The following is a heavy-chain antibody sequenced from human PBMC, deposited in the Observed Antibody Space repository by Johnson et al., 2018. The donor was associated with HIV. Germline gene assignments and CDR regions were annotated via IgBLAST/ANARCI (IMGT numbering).Heavy chain of an antibody. J-gene: IGHJ3*02. CDR2: ISYDGSNK. Sequence: QVQLVESGGGVVQPGRSLRLSCAASGFTFSSYGMPWVRQAPGKGLEWVAVISYDGSNKYYADSVKGRFTISRDNSKNSLYLQMNSLRAEDTALYYCACLVPYYYGRGAFDIWGQGTMVTVSS. D-gene: IGHD3-10*01. CDR1: GFTFSSYG. V-gene: IGHV3-30*03. CDR3: ACLVPYYYGRGAFDI.